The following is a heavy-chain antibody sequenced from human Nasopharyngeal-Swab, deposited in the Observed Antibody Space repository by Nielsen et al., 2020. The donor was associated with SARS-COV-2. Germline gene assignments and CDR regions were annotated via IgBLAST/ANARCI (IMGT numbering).Heavy chain of an antibody. CDR3: ARGGTYGGNSEHAFDI. Sequence: SSVKVSCKASGGTFSSYAISWVRQAPGQGLEWMGGIIPIFGTANYAQKFQGRVTITADESTSTAYMELSSLRSEDTAVYYCARGGTYGGNSEHAFDIWGQGTMVTVSS. CDR1: GGTFSSYA. J-gene: IGHJ3*02. V-gene: IGHV1-69*13. D-gene: IGHD4-23*01. CDR2: IIPIFGTA.